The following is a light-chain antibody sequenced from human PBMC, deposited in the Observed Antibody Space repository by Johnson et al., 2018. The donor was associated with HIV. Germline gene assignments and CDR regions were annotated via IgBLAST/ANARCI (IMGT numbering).Light chain of an antibody. CDR2: DNH. CDR1: SSNIGNNY. CDR3: ATWHSSLTSGGV. Sequence: QSVLTQPPSVSAAPGQTVTIPCSGSSSNIGNNYVSWYQQLPGTAPKLLIYDNHKRPSGIPDRFSGSMSATSAPLGLTGLKTGDEADYYCATWHSSLTSGGVFGTGTKVTVL. J-gene: IGLJ1*01. V-gene: IGLV1-51*01.